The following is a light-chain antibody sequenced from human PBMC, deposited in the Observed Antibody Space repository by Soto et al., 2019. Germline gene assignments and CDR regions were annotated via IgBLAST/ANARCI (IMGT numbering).Light chain of an antibody. CDR1: QSVTSNF. J-gene: IGKJ5*01. CDR3: HHYGYGRDP. V-gene: IGKV3-20*01. CDR2: GAS. Sequence: EIVVTQSPGTLSLSPGERVTLPCRASQSVTSNFLAWYQQRPGQAPRLLIYGASSRATGIPDRFSGSGSGTDFTLTISRLELEDFAVYYCHHYGYGRDPCGQGTRLEI.